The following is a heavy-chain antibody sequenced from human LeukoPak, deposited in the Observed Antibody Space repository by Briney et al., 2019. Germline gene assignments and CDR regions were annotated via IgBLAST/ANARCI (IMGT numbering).Heavy chain of an antibody. CDR1: GFNFSKYA. CDR2: ITASGGGP. V-gene: IGHV3-23*01. J-gene: IGHJ4*02. Sequence: GGSLRLSCAASGFNFSKYAMSWVRQAPGKGPEWVSGITASGGGPSSADSVKGRFSISRDNSKDTLYLQMTSLRAEDTAVYYCAKDGRSSAPHWGQGTLVTVSS. D-gene: IGHD6-6*01. CDR3: AKDGRSSAPH.